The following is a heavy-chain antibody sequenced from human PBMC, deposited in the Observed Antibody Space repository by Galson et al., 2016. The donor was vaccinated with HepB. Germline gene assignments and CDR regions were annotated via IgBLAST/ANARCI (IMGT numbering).Heavy chain of an antibody. CDR1: GGSFSGDY. CDR2: AIHTGNT. J-gene: IGHJ4*02. Sequence: SETLSLTCTVYGGSFSGDYWTWIRQPPGKGLGWIGEAIHTGNTNYIPSLNPSLSSRVSISVDTSKNHFSLHLSSLSAADTAVYCCAGGSAAARLNYWGQGTLVTVSS. D-gene: IGHD6-6*01. V-gene: IGHV4-34*01. CDR3: AGGSAAARLNY.